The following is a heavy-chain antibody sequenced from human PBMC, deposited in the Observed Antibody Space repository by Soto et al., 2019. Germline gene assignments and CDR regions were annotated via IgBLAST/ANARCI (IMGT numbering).Heavy chain of an antibody. CDR1: GFTFSEYG. D-gene: IGHD3-10*01. V-gene: IGHV3-30*18. J-gene: IGHJ6*02. CDR3: AKPRNSVINYNYYDNMDV. CDR2: TSYDGRHT. Sequence: QVQLVESGGGVVQPGGSLRLTCAASGFTFSEYGIHWVRQAPGKGLEWVAITSYDGRHTSYVDSVKGRFTISRDNSGNTALLEMNRLRVEDTAVYYCAKPRNSVINYNYYDNMDVWGQGTTVTVSS.